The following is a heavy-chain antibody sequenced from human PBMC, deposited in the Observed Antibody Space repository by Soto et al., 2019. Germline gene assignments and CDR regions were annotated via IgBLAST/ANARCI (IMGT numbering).Heavy chain of an antibody. V-gene: IGHV3-11*01. D-gene: IGHD3-3*01. J-gene: IGHJ2*01. CDR2: ISSRGITI. CDR3: AREGPVLRFLEWLLPDWYFDL. Sequence: QVQLVESGGGLVKPGGSLRLSCAASGFTFSDYYMSWIRQAPGKGLEWVSYISSRGITIYYADSVKGRFTISRDNAKNSLYLQMNSLRAEDTAVYYCAREGPVLRFLEWLLPDWYFDLWGRGTLVTVSS. CDR1: GFTFSDYY.